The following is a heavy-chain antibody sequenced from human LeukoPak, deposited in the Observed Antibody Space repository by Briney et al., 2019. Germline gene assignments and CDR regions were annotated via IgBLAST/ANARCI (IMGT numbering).Heavy chain of an antibody. Sequence: ASVKVSCKASGYTFTSYAMHWVRQAPGQRLDWMGWINAGNGNTKYSQKFQGRVTITRDTSASTAYMELSSLRSEDTAVYYCARDAPEEDYGDYLLVYWGQGTLVTVSS. CDR2: INAGNGNT. V-gene: IGHV1-3*01. CDR3: ARDAPEEDYGDYLLVY. J-gene: IGHJ4*02. CDR1: GYTFTSYA. D-gene: IGHD4-17*01.